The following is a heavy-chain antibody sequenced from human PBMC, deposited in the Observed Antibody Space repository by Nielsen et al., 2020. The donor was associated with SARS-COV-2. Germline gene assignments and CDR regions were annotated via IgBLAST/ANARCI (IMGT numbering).Heavy chain of an antibody. V-gene: IGHV5-51*01. CDR1: GYSFTSYW. D-gene: IGHD1-26*01. J-gene: IGHJ4*02. Sequence: GESLKTSCKGSGYSFTSYWLGWARQMPGKGMEWMGIIYPGDSDTRYSPSFQGQVTIRADKSISTAYLQWSSLKASDTAMYYCARAYSGSSYFDYWGQGTLVTVSS. CDR3: ARAYSGSSYFDY. CDR2: IYPGDSDT.